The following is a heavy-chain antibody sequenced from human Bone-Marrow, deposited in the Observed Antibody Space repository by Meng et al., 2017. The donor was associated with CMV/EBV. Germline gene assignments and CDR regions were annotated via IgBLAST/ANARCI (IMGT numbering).Heavy chain of an antibody. V-gene: IGHV3-9*03. CDR1: GFTFDDYA. D-gene: IGHD6-13*01. Sequence: SLKISCAASGFTFDDYAMHWVRQAPGKGLEWVSGISWNSGSIGYADSVKGRFTISRDNAKNSLYLQMNSLRAEDMALYSCAKMAGKSSSFWYFDLWGPGTLVTVSS. CDR3: AKMAGKSSSFWYFDL. CDR2: ISWNSGSI. J-gene: IGHJ2*01.